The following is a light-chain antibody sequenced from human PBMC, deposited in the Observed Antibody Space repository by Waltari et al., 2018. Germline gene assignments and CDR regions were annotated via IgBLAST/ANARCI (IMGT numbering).Light chain of an antibody. V-gene: IGLV1-40*01. CDR3: CSYTIGNTFWV. CDR1: SSNIGAGYD. CDR2: EVH. J-gene: IGLJ3*02. Sequence: QSVLTQPPSVSGAPGQRVTISCTGSSSNIGAGYDVHWYRQHPGKVPKVLIDEVHKRPSGVSNRFAGSKSGNAASLTISGLQAADEADYYCCSYTIGNTFWVFGGGTKLTVL.